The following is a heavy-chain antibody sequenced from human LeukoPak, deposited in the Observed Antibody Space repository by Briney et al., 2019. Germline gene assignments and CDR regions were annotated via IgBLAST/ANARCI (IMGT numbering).Heavy chain of an antibody. V-gene: IGHV3-74*03. CDR2: VSGDGTTT. CDR3: ARRVDATRWFDP. D-gene: IGHD2-15*01. Sequence: GGSLRLTCAASGFTFSGSAMHWVRQASGKGLVWVSRVSGDGTTTMYADSVKGRFTISRDNAKNTLYLQMNSLRDEDTAVYYCARRVDATRWFDPWGQGTLVAVSS. CDR1: GFTFSGSA. J-gene: IGHJ5*02.